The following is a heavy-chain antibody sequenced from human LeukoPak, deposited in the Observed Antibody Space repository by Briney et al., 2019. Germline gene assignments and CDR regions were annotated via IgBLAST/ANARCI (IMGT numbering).Heavy chain of an antibody. D-gene: IGHD5-18*01. V-gene: IGHV4-34*01. CDR3: ARWHTAMAYDY. CDR2: INHSGST. Sequence: PSETLSLTCAVYGGSFSGYYRSWIRQPPGKGLEWIGEINHSGSTNYNPSLKSRVTISVDTSKNQFSLKLSSVTAADTAAYYCARWHTAMAYDYWGQGTLVTVSS. J-gene: IGHJ4*02. CDR1: GGSFSGYY.